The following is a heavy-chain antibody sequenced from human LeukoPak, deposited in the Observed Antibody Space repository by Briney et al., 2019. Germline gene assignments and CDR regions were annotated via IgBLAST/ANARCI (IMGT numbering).Heavy chain of an antibody. CDR3: ARGADYGAFDY. CDR2: INHSGST. Sequence: SETLSLTCAVYGGSFSGYYWSWIRQPPGKGLEWIGEINHSGSTNYNPSLKSRVTISVDTSKNQFSLKLSSVTAADTAVYYCARGADYGAFDYWGQGTLVTVSS. J-gene: IGHJ4*02. CDR1: GGSFSGYY. V-gene: IGHV4-34*01. D-gene: IGHD4-17*01.